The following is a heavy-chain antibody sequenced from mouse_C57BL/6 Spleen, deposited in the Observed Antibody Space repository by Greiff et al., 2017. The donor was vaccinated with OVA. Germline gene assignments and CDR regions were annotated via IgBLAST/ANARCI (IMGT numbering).Heavy chain of an antibody. J-gene: IGHJ3*01. Sequence: QVQLQQPGAELVKPGASVKLSCKASGYTFTSYWMQWVKQRPGQGLEWIGEIDPSDSYTNYNQKFKGKATLTVDTSSSTAYMQLSSLTSEDSAVYYCARNGYDPFAYWGKGTLVTVSA. V-gene: IGHV1-50*01. D-gene: IGHD2-2*01. CDR2: IDPSDSYT. CDR3: ARNGYDPFAY. CDR1: GYTFTSYW.